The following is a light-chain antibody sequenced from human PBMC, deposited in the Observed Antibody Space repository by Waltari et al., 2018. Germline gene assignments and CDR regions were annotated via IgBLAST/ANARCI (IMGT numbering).Light chain of an antibody. V-gene: IGLV1-44*01. Sequence: QSVLTQAPSASGTPGQRVTISCSGSPSDIGSNSVNWYQQLPGTAPKPLIYVNKQRPSGVPDRLSGCKSGTSASLAISGLQSDDEANYDCETWDDRLSGPVFGGGTKLTVL. J-gene: IGLJ2*01. CDR2: VNK. CDR1: PSDIGSNS. CDR3: ETWDDRLSGPV.